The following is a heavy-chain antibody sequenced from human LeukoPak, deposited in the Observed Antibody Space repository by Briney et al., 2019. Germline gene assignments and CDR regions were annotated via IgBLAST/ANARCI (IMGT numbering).Heavy chain of an antibody. Sequence: SETLSLTCTVSGGSISSYFWSWIRQPPGKGLEWIGYIYYSGSTNYNPSLKSRVTISVDTSKNQFSLKLSSVTAADTAVYYCARSRPPDYWGQGTLVTVSS. CDR2: IYYSGST. J-gene: IGHJ4*02. V-gene: IGHV4-59*01. CDR3: ARSRPPDY. CDR1: GGSISSYF.